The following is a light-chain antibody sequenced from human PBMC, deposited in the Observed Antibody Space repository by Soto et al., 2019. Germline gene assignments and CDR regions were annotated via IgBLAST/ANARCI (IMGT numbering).Light chain of an antibody. J-gene: IGKJ4*01. CDR3: QQFSSYPLT. CDR1: QSVTTF. Sequence: EIVLTQSPATLSLSPGERATLSCRASQSVTTFLAWYQQKPDQAPRLLIYDASTRATGIPARFSGSGSGTDFTLTISSLEPEDFAVYYCQQFSSYPLTFGGGTKVEIK. CDR2: DAS. V-gene: IGKV3-11*01.